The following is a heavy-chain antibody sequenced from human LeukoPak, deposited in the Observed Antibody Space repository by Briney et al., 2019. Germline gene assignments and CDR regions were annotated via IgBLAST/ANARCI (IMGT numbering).Heavy chain of an antibody. CDR1: GFTFSSYA. D-gene: IGHD3-9*01. J-gene: IGHJ4*02. Sequence: GGSLRLSCAASGFTFSSYAMSWVRQAPGKGLEWVSATSGSGGSTYYADSVKGRFTISRDNSKNTLYPQMNSLRAEDTAVYYCAKLTYYDVLTGYYSSYYFDSWGQGTLVTVSS. V-gene: IGHV3-23*01. CDR2: TSGSGGST. CDR3: AKLTYYDVLTGYYSSYYFDS.